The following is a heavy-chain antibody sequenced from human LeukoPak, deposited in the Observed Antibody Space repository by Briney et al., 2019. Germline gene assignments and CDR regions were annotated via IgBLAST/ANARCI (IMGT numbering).Heavy chain of an antibody. V-gene: IGHV1-24*01. CDR3: ATADKWEPLDY. J-gene: IGHJ4*02. Sequence: GASVKVSCKVSGASLSETSIRWVRQAPGQWLEWMGGFDPEDGESIFAQRFQGRFSMTEDTSTDTAYMELRSLRPEDTAVYYCATADKWEPLDYWGQGTLVTVSS. CDR1: GASLSETS. D-gene: IGHD1-26*01. CDR2: FDPEDGES.